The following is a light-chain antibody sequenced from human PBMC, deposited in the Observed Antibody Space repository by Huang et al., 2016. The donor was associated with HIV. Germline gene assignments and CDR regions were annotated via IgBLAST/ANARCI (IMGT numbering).Light chain of an antibody. CDR3: QQGET. J-gene: IGKJ2*01. CDR2: SAS. V-gene: IGKV3-15*01. CDR1: QIISTN. Sequence: EIMLTQSPATLSVSPGERATLSCRASQIISTNLAWYQQKPGLAPRLLIYSASTRATCIPARFSGSGSGTEFTLTISSLQSEDFAVYYCQQGETFGQGTKLEIK.